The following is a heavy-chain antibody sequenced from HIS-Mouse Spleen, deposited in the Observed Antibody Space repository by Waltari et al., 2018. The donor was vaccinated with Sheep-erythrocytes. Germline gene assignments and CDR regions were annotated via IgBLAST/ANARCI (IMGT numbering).Heavy chain of an antibody. V-gene: IGHV3-9*01. CDR2: ISWNSGSI. D-gene: IGHD2-2*01. J-gene: IGHJ4*02. CDR3: AKDISRNIVVVPAAVGDY. CDR1: GLGFVDFA. Sequence: EVQLVESGGGWVNLGGPLDLPGEASGLGFVDFAFNWFGQAPGKGRGWVSGISWNSGSIGYAESVKGRFTISRDNAKNSLYLQMNSLRAEDTALYYCAKDISRNIVVVPAAVGDYWGQGTLVTVSS.